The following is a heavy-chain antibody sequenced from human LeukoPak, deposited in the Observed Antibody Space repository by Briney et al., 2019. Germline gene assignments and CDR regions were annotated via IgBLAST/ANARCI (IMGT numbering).Heavy chain of an antibody. CDR3: ASGYCSGGSCYSMDY. J-gene: IGHJ4*02. CDR2: IWYDGSNK. V-gene: IGHV3-33*01. CDR1: GFTFSSYG. Sequence: GRSLRLSCAASGFTFSSYGMHWVRRAPGKGLEWVAVIWYDGSNKYYADSVKGRFTISRDNSKNTLYLQMNSLRAEDTAVYYCASGYCSGGSCYSMDYWGQGTLVTVSS. D-gene: IGHD2-15*01.